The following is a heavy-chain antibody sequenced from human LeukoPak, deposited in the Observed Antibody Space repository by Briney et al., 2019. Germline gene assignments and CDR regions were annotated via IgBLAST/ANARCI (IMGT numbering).Heavy chain of an antibody. CDR3: ARGYSGSYRIDY. CDR1: GFTFSSYW. D-gene: IGHD1-26*01. Sequence: GGSLRLSCAASGFTFSSYWMHWVRQAPAKGLVWVSRINSDGSSTTYADSVKGRFTISRDTAKNTLYLQMNSLRAYDTAVYYCARGYSGSYRIDYWGHGTLVTVSS. V-gene: IGHV3-74*03. CDR2: INSDGSST. J-gene: IGHJ4*01.